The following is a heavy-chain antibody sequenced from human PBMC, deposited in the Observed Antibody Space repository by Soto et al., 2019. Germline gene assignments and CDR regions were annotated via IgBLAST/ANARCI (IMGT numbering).Heavy chain of an antibody. CDR2: IYYSGST. Sequence: PSETQCLTCTVAGGYISSYYLSWIRQPTGKGLEWIGYIYYSGSTNYNPSLKSRVTISVDTSKNQFSLKLSSVTAADTAVYYCARGEGDGYNWSYYYYGMDVWGQGTTVTVSS. J-gene: IGHJ6*02. V-gene: IGHV4-59*12. CDR3: ARGEGDGYNWSYYYYGMDV. CDR1: GGYISSYY. D-gene: IGHD1-1*01.